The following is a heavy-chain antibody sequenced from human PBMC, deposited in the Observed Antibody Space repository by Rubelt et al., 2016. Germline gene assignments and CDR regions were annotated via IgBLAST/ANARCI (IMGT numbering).Heavy chain of an antibody. V-gene: IGHV4-39*01. D-gene: IGHD3-3*01. Sequence: QLQLQESGPGLVKLSETLSLTCTVSGCSISSSSYYWGLIRQPPGKGLEWIGSIYYSGSSYYNPSPKRRVTISVSTSKNQFSLKLSSVTAADTAVYYCARVRFLAWLPPDYWGQGTLVTVSS. CDR1: GCSISSSSYY. CDR3: ARVRFLAWLPPDY. CDR2: IYYSGSS. J-gene: IGHJ4*02.